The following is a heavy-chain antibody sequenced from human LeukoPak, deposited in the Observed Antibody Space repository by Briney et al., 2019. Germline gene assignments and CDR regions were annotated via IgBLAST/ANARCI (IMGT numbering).Heavy chain of an antibody. V-gene: IGHV3-74*01. Sequence: GGSLRLSCAASGFTFSNYWMHWVRQAPGKGLVWVSRIQGDGSSTAYADSVKGRFTISRDNAKNTLYLQMNSLRAEDTAVYYCARKGISPHGMDVWGQGTTVTVSS. D-gene: IGHD3-10*01. J-gene: IGHJ6*02. CDR2: IQGDGSST. CDR3: ARKGISPHGMDV. CDR1: GFTFSNYW.